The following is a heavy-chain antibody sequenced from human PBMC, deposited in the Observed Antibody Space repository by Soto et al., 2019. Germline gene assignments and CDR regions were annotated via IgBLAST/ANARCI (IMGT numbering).Heavy chain of an antibody. J-gene: IGHJ2*01. D-gene: IGHD3-9*01. CDR3: ARHQPNYDILTGYYGSWYFDL. V-gene: IGHV4-39*01. CDR2: IYYSGST. CDR1: GGSISSSSYY. Sequence: SETLSLTCTVSGGSISSSSYYWGWIRQPPGKGLEWIGSIYYSGSTYYNPSLKSRVTISVDTSKNQFSLKLSSVTAADTAVYYCARHQPNYDILTGYYGSWYFDLWGRGTLVTVSS.